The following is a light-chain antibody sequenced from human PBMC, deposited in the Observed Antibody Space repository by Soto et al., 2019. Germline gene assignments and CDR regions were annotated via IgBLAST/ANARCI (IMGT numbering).Light chain of an antibody. CDR1: TSDIGAYNY. V-gene: IGLV2-8*01. CDR2: EVS. CDR3: SSYAVDNKRL. Sequence: QSALTQPPSASGSPGQSVTISCTGTTSDIGAYNYVSWYQQHPGKAPKLVIYEVSRRPSGVPDRFSGSKSGNTASLTVSGLQAEDEADYYCSSYAVDNKRLFGTG. J-gene: IGLJ1*01.